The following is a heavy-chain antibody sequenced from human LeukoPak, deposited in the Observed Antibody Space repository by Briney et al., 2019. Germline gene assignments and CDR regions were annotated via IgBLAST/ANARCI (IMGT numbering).Heavy chain of an antibody. Sequence: QSGGSLRLSCAASGFTFSTYGLSWVRQAPGKGLEWVSAITASGGSTYYADSVKGRFTISRDNSKNPLYLQMNCLRAEDTAIYYCAKHQLSYYDGWGQGTLVTVSS. CDR2: ITASGGST. J-gene: IGHJ4*02. D-gene: IGHD3-22*01. CDR1: GFTFSTYG. V-gene: IGHV3-23*01. CDR3: AKHQLSYYDG.